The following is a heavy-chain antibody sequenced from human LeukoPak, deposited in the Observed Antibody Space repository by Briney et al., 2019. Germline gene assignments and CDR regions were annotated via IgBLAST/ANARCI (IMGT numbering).Heavy chain of an antibody. CDR2: IYYSGST. D-gene: IGHD5/OR15-5a*01. J-gene: IGHJ3*02. CDR3: ARDERRSNAFDI. V-gene: IGHV4-30-4*01. CDR1: GGSISSGDYY. Sequence: SQTLSLTCTVSGGSISSGDYYWSRIRQPPGKGLEWIGYIYYSGSTYYNPSLKSRVTISVDTSKNQFSLKLSSVTAADTAVYYCARDERRSNAFDIWGQGTMVTVSS.